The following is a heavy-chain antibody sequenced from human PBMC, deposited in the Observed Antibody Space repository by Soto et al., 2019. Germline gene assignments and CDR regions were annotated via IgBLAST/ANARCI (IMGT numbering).Heavy chain of an antibody. V-gene: IGHV3-23*01. CDR1: GFTFSSYA. CDR3: ARDLHYYDSSGYYPFNDY. Sequence: GGSLRLSCAASGFTFSSYAMSWVRQAPGKGLEWVSAISGSGGSIYYADSVKGRFTISRDNAKNTLYLQMNSLRAEDTAVYYCARDLHYYDSSGYYPFNDYWGQGTLVTVSS. D-gene: IGHD3-22*01. J-gene: IGHJ4*02. CDR2: ISGSGGSI.